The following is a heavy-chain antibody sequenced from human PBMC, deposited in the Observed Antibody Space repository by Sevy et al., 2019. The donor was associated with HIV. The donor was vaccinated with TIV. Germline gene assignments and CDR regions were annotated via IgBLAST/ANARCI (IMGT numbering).Heavy chain of an antibody. CDR1: GFAFSSSW. D-gene: IGHD2-2*01. Sequence: GGSLRLSCAASGFAFSSSWMIWVRQAPGKGLEWVANIKQDGSEKYYVDFLKGRFTISRDNAKNSLYLQMNSLRAEDTAVYYCARLCTGFIYYYYYGMDVWGQWTTVTVSS. J-gene: IGHJ6*02. CDR3: ARLCTGFIYYYYYGMDV. CDR2: IKQDGSEK. V-gene: IGHV3-7*01.